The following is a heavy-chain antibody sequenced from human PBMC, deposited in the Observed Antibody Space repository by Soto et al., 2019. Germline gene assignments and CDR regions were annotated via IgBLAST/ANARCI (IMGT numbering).Heavy chain of an antibody. J-gene: IGHJ6*01. CDR1: RYRLYISV. V-gene: IGHV3-30*12. CDR2: ISYDGSNK. Sequence: LSCASCRYRLYISVVDVSLKTTGKGLEWVAVISYDGSNKYYADSVRGRFTISRDNAKNSLYLQMNSLRADDTAVYDGPGVADRSAYYYY. CDR3: PGVADRSAYYYY.